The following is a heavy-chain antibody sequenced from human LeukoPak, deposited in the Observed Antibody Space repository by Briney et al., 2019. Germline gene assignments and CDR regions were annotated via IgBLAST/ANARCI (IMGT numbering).Heavy chain of an antibody. Sequence: GRSLRLSCAASGFTFDDYAMHWVRQAPGKGLEWVSGISWNSGSIGYADSVKGRFTISRDNAKNSLYLQMNSLRAEDTALYYCAKGRDGYNWVFDYWGQGTLVTVSS. CDR2: ISWNSGSI. V-gene: IGHV3-9*01. J-gene: IGHJ4*02. CDR3: AKGRDGYNWVFDY. D-gene: IGHD5-24*01. CDR1: GFTFDDYA.